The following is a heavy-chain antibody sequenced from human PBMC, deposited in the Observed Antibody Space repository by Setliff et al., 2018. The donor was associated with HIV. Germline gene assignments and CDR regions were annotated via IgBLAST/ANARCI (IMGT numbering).Heavy chain of an antibody. CDR1: GGSISGYY. V-gene: IGHV4-59*01. CDR3: ARGPDVRTGESAFDI. J-gene: IGHJ3*02. CDR2: IHYRGNT. Sequence: PSETLSLTCTVSGGSISGYYWTWIRQPPFKGLEWIGYIHYRGNTDYNPSLKSRVTITRDRSANTAYMELSRLTSADTALYFCARGPDVRTGESAFDIWGQGTTVTVSS.